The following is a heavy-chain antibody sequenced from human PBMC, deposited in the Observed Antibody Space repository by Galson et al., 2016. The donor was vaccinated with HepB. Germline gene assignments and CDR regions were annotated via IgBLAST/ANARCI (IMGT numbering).Heavy chain of an antibody. CDR1: GFTFSNYG. D-gene: IGHD2-21*01. J-gene: IGHJ3*02. CDR2: IWYDGITK. CDR3: ARDPVGESLRAWGGFDI. V-gene: IGHV3-33*01. Sequence: SLRLSCAASGFTFSNYGIHWVRQAPGQGLEWVAVIWYDGITKYYSDSVKGRFTVSRDNSKTTVYLQMNSLRVEDTAVYYCARDPVGESLRAWGGFDIWGQGTKVTVSS.